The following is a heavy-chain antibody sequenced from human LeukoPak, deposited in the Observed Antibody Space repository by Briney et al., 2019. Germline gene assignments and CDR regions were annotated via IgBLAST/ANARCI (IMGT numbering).Heavy chain of an antibody. D-gene: IGHD6-19*01. Sequence: GGSLRLSCAASRFTFSSYWMSWVRQAPGKGLEWVANIKQDGSEKYYVDSVKGRFTIARDNSKNTVYLQMNSLRAEDTAVYYCAKSIAVAGFAGGRTFDYWGQGTLVTVSS. J-gene: IGHJ4*02. V-gene: IGHV3-7*01. CDR3: AKSIAVAGFAGGRTFDY. CDR2: IKQDGSEK. CDR1: RFTFSSYW.